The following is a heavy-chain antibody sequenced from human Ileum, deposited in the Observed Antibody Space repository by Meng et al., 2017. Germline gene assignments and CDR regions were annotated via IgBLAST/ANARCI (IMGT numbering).Heavy chain of an antibody. CDR2: MYHSGVT. J-gene: IGHJ3*02. CDR1: GYLISSGYY. D-gene: IGHD2-8*01. V-gene: IGHV4-38-2*01. Sequence: SETLSLTCSVSGYLISSGYYWGWIRQPPGKGLGGIATMYHSGVTYYNPSLKSRVNISMDKSKNQFSLKLTYVTAADTAVYYCTRRWSNGDNFRAFDIWGQGTMVTVSS. CDR3: TRRWSNGDNFRAFDI.